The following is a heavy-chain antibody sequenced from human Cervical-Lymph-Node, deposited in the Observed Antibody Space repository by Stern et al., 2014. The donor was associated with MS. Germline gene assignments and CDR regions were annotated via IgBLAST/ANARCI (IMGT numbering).Heavy chain of an antibody. CDR3: AHSRVKYCRGGTCYSSLFDY. CDR2: LFWADDK. CDR1: GFSVATAGVG. D-gene: IGHD2-15*01. V-gene: IGHV2-5*02. J-gene: IGHJ4*02. Sequence: QVTLRESGPTLVKPTQTVTLTCTLSGFSVATAGVGVGWIRQPPGKALEWLSLLFWADDKLYSPSLKNRLTIIKDPSKNQVVLTMTNVDPVDTATYYCAHSRVKYCRGGTCYSSLFDYWGQGTLVTVSS.